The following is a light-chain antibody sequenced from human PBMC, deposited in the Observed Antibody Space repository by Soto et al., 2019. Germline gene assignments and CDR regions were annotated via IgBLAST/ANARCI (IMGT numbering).Light chain of an antibody. V-gene: IGLV2-23*01. CDR1: ISDVGTYDL. J-gene: IGLJ2*01. CDR3: CSYVGSNTLV. Sequence: QSALTQPASVSGSPGQSITISCTGTISDVGTYDLVSWYRQHPGKPPKLIMYEGIKRPSGVSNRFSGSKSGNTASLTIFGLQAEDEADYYCCSYVGSNTLVFGGGTKLTV. CDR2: EGI.